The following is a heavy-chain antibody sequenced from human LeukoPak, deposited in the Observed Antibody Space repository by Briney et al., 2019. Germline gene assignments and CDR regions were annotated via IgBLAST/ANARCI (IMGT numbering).Heavy chain of an antibody. Sequence: SETLSLTCAVYGGSFSGYYWSWIRQPPGKGLEWIGEINHSGSTNYNPSLKSRVTISVDTSKNQFSLKLSSVTAADTAVYYCARVVRPTVIHYYYYGMDVWGQGTTVTVSS. J-gene: IGHJ6*02. CDR2: INHSGST. V-gene: IGHV4-34*01. CDR3: ARVVRPTVIHYYYYGMDV. CDR1: GGSFSGYY. D-gene: IGHD4-11*01.